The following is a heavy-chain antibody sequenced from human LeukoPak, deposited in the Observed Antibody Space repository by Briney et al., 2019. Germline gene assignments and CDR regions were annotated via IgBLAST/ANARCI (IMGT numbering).Heavy chain of an antibody. V-gene: IGHV4-59*01. CDR2: IYYSGST. CDR3: ARGYYDYVWGSYRPAGYFDY. CDR1: GGSISSYY. J-gene: IGHJ4*02. D-gene: IGHD3-16*02. Sequence: ASETLSLTCTVSGGSISSYYWSWIRQPPGKGLEWIGYIYYSGSTNYNPSLKSRVTISVDTSKNQFSLKLSSVTAADTAVYYCARGYYDYVWGSYRPAGYFDYWGQGTLVTVSS.